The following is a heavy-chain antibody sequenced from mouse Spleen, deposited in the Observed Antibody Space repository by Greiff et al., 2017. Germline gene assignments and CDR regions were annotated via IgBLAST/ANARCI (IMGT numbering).Heavy chain of an antibody. CDR2: IRNKANGYTT. CDR3: ARFGELSIYYYGSSPYAMDY. D-gene: IGHD1-1*01. V-gene: IGHV7-3*01. J-gene: IGHJ4*01. CDR1: GFTFTDYY. Sequence: EVKLMESGGGLVQPGGSLSLSCAASGFTFTDYYMSWVRQPPGKALEWLGFIRNKANGYTTEYSASVKGRFTISRDNSQSILYLQMNALRAEDSATYYCARFGELSIYYYGSSPYAMDYWGQGTSVTVSS.